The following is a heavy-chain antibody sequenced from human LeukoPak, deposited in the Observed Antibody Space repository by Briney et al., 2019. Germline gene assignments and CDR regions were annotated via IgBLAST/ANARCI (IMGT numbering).Heavy chain of an antibody. V-gene: IGHV4-59*11. CDR2: ISYIGST. Sequence: SETLSLTCSVSGGSISTHYWSWIRQPPGKGLEWIGYISYIGSTNYNPSLKSRVTISVDTSKNQFSLKLRSVTAADTAVYYCARRSSSWLQIDYWGQGALVTVSS. D-gene: IGHD6-13*01. CDR1: GGSISTHY. J-gene: IGHJ4*02. CDR3: ARRSSSWLQIDY.